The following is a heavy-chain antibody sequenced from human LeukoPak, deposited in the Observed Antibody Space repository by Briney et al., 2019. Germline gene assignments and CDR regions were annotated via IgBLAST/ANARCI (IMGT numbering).Heavy chain of an antibody. D-gene: IGHD3-22*01. J-gene: IGHJ4*02. CDR2: IYYSGST. CDR1: GGSISSGDYY. V-gene: IGHV4-30-4*01. CDR3: ARGPWDYDSRDC. Sequence: SETLSLTCTVSGGSISSGDYYWSWIRQPPGKGLEWIGYIYYSGSTYYNPSLKSRVTISVDTSKNQFSLKLSSVTAADTAVYYCARGPWDYDSRDCWGQGTLVTVSS.